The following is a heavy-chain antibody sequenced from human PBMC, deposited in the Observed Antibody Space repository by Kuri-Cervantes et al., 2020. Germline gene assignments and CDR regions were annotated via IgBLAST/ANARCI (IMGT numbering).Heavy chain of an antibody. CDR2: IYSGGST. Sequence: GESLKISCAASGFTFSSYWMSWVRQAPGKGLEWVSVIYSGGSTYYADSVKGRFTISRDNSKNTLYLQMNSLRAEDTAVYYCARGGITIFGVVRVVDYWGQGTLVTVSS. V-gene: IGHV3-66*01. D-gene: IGHD3-3*01. CDR3: ARGGITIFGVVRVVDY. J-gene: IGHJ4*02. CDR1: GFTFSSYW.